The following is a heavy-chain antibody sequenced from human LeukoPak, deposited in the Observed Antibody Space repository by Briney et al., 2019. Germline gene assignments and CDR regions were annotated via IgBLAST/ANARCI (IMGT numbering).Heavy chain of an antibody. J-gene: IGHJ4*02. D-gene: IGHD2-15*01. Sequence: GESLKISCKASGYSFSTYWIGWVRQMPGKGLEWMGITYPADSDTKYSPSFEGQVTISADKSISTAYLQWSSLKASDTAIYYCARHLSSGGSCCNVDYWGQGTLVTVSS. CDR2: TYPADSDT. V-gene: IGHV5-51*01. CDR3: ARHLSSGGSCCNVDY. CDR1: GYSFSTYW.